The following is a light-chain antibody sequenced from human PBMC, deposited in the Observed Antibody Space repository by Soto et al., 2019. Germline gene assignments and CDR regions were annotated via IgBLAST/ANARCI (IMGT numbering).Light chain of an antibody. Sequence: DIVMTQSPDYLAVSLGERATINCKSSQSVLYSSDNKNYLTWYQHKPGQPPKLLIYWASTRESGVPDRFSGSGSGTDFSLTISSLQAEDVAVYYCQQYYNLPYTFGQGTKLEIK. V-gene: IGKV4-1*01. CDR3: QQYYNLPYT. J-gene: IGKJ2*01. CDR2: WAS. CDR1: QSVLYSSDNKNY.